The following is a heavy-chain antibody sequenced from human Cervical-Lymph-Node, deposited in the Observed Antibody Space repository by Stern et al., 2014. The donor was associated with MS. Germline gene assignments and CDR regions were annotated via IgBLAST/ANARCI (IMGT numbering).Heavy chain of an antibody. V-gene: IGHV3-30*04. CDR2: ISYDGRDK. J-gene: IGHJ4*02. CDR3: AKGGSGSYLD. D-gene: IGHD1-26*01. Sequence: VQLVESGGGVVQPGRSLRLSCAASGFVFRRYALHWVRQAPGKGLEWLALISYDGRDKYYTDCVKGRFTVSRDNSNNTVDLEMNSLRLEDTAVYYCAKGGSGSYLDWGQGSLVTVSS. CDR1: GFVFRRYA.